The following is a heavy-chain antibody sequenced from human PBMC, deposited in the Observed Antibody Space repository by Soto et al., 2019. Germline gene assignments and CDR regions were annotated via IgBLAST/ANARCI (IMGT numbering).Heavy chain of an antibody. D-gene: IGHD3-3*01. CDR1: GYTFTSYG. CDR3: ARDLSRAYYDFWSGYDAFDI. J-gene: IGHJ3*02. CDR2: ISAYNGNT. V-gene: IGHV1-18*01. Sequence: ASVKVSCKASGYTFTSYGISWVRQAPGQGLEWMGWISAYNGNTNYAQKLQGRVTMTTDTSTSTAYMELRSLRSDDTAVYYCARDLSRAYYDFWSGYDAFDIWGQGTMVTGSS.